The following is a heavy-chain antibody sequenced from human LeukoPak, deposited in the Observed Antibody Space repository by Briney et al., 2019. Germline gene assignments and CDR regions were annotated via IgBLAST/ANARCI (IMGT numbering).Heavy chain of an antibody. V-gene: IGHV4-34*01. Sequence: SETLSLTCAVYGGSFSGYYWSWIRQPPGKGLEWIGEINHSGSTNYDPSLKSRVTISVDTSKNQFSLKLSSVTAADTAVYYCARYIVVVPATPCFDYWGQGTLVTVSS. CDR1: GGSFSGYY. J-gene: IGHJ4*02. CDR2: INHSGST. D-gene: IGHD2-2*01. CDR3: ARYIVVVPATPCFDY.